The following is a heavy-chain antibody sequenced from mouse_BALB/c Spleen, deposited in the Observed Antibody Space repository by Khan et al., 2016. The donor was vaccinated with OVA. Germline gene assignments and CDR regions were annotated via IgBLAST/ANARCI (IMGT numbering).Heavy chain of an antibody. Sequence: QVQLKESGAELARPGASVKLSCKASGYTFTNYWMQWVQQRPGQGLEWIGAIYPGDGDTTYTQKFKGKATLTAATSSSTAYMQLSSWASEDAAVYYCASIYDNYFDYWGQGTTLTVSS. CDR3: ASIYDNYFDY. J-gene: IGHJ2*01. D-gene: IGHD1-1*01. CDR2: IYPGDGDT. V-gene: IGHV1-87*01. CDR1: GYTFTNYW.